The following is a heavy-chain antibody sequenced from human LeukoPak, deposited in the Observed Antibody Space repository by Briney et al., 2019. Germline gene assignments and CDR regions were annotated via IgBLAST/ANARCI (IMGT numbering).Heavy chain of an antibody. CDR1: GYSISSGYY. J-gene: IGHJ4*02. D-gene: IGHD6-13*01. Sequence: SETLSLTRTVSGYSISSGYYWGWIRQPPGKGLEWIGSIYHSGSTYYNPSLKSRVTISVDTSKNQFSLRLSSVTAADTAVYYCARVTGYVMEDYFDYWGQGTLVTVSS. V-gene: IGHV4-38-2*02. CDR2: IYHSGST. CDR3: ARVTGYVMEDYFDY.